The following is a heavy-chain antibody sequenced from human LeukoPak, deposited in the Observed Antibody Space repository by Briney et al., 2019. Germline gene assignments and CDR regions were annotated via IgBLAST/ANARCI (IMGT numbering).Heavy chain of an antibody. CDR3: ARTRPYYDFWSGYLGAYYYGMDV. CDR2: TNPNSGNT. D-gene: IGHD3-3*01. CDR1: GYAFTSYD. J-gene: IGHJ6*02. Sequence: ASVKVSCKASGYAFTSYDINWVRQATGQGLEWMGWTNPNSGNTGYAQKFQGRVTMTRNTSISTAYMELGSLRSEDTAVYYCARTRPYYDFWSGYLGAYYYGMDVWGQGTTVTVSS. V-gene: IGHV1-8*01.